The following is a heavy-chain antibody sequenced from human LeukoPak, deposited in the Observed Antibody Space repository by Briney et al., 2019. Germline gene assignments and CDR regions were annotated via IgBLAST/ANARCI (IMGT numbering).Heavy chain of an antibody. Sequence: GSLRLSCAASGFTISTYGMHWVRQAPGKGLEWVAVIWFDGSKKYYADSVKGRFTISRDNSKNTLYLQMNSLRAEDTAVYYCARYYGGFPFDYWGQGTLVTVSS. CDR3: ARYYGGFPFDY. D-gene: IGHD4-23*01. CDR2: IWFDGSKK. CDR1: GFTISTYG. J-gene: IGHJ4*02. V-gene: IGHV3-33*01.